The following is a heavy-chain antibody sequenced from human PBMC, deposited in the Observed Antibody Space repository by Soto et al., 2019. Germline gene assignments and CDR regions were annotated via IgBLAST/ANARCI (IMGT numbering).Heavy chain of an antibody. CDR2: INPNSGGT. D-gene: IGHD3-9*01. Sequence: ASVKVSCKASGYTFTGDYMHWVRQAPGQGLEWMGWINPNSGGTNYAQKFQGWVTMTRDTSISTAYMELSRLRSDDTAVYYCAGSSYYDILTGYSPHDAFDIWGQGTMVTVSS. CDR1: GYTFTGDY. CDR3: AGSSYYDILTGYSPHDAFDI. J-gene: IGHJ3*02. V-gene: IGHV1-2*04.